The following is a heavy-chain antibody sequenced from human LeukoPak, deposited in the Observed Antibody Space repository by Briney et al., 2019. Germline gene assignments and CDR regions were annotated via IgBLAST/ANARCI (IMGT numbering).Heavy chain of an antibody. J-gene: IGHJ4*02. CDR3: AKEIRPNDH. CDR1: GFTFSTYG. D-gene: IGHD3-16*01. CDR2: ISHDGSSK. Sequence: GGSLRLSCAASGFTFSTYGMHWVRQAPGKGLEWVAVISHDGSSKYYADSVKGRFTISRDNSKKTLFLQMNSLRVDDTAIYYCAKEIRPNDHWGQGTLVIVSS. V-gene: IGHV3-30*18.